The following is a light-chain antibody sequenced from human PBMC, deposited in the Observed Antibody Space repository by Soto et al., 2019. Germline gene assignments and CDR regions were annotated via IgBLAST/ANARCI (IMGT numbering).Light chain of an antibody. Sequence: AIQLTQSPSSLSASVGDRVTITCRASQGISSALAWYQQKPGKAPKLLIYDASSLESGVPSRFSGSGYGTEFTLTIRSLKPDDFATYYCQQYNSYPITFGQGTRLEI. V-gene: IGKV1-13*02. CDR2: DAS. CDR3: QQYNSYPIT. J-gene: IGKJ5*01. CDR1: QGISSA.